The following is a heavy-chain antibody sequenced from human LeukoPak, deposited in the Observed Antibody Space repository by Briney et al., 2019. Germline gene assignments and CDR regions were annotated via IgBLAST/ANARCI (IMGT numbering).Heavy chain of an antibody. D-gene: IGHD3-22*01. J-gene: IGHJ4*02. CDR3: AAFSGYYYVIDY. Sequence: PSETLSLTCTVSGGSISSYYWSWIRQPAGKGLEWIGRFYTSGTTNYNPSLKSRVTMSVDTSRNQLSLELSSVTAADTAVYYCAAFSGYYYVIDYWGQGTPVTVSS. CDR2: FYTSGTT. V-gene: IGHV4-4*07. CDR1: GGSISSYY.